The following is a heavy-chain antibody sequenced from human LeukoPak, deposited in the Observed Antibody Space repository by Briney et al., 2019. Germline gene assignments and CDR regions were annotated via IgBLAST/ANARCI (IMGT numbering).Heavy chain of an antibody. J-gene: IGHJ4*02. CDR3: AREQSGTRGWYTVDY. CDR2: IRPDGDRT. Sequence: GESLKISCAASGFTFSTYAITWVRQGPGKGLEWVSAIRPDGDRTYYANSVRGWFTISRDNSKDTVYLQINGLRVEDTAVYYCAREQSGTRGWYTVDYWGQGTLVTVSS. CDR1: GFTFSTYA. V-gene: IGHV3-23*01. D-gene: IGHD6-19*01.